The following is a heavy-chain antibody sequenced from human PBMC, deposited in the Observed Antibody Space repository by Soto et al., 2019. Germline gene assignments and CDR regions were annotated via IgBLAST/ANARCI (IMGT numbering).Heavy chain of an antibody. CDR2: IYPGDSDT. CDR3: ARSLSGHYDSSGYYYPNWFDP. V-gene: IGHV5-51*01. J-gene: IGHJ5*02. D-gene: IGHD3-22*01. Sequence: GESLKISCKGSGYSFTSYWIGWVRQTPGKGLEWMGIIYPGDSDTRYSPSFQGQVTISADKSISTAYLQWSSLKASDTAMYYCARSLSGHYDSSGYYYPNWFDPWGQGTLVTVS. CDR1: GYSFTSYW.